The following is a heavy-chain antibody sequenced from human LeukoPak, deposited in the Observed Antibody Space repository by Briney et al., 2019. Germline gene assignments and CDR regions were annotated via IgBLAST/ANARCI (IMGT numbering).Heavy chain of an antibody. D-gene: IGHD6-13*01. Sequence: SVKVSCKASGGTFSSYAISWVRQAPRQGLEWMGGIIPIFGTANYAQKFQGRVTITADKSTSTAYMELSSLRSEDTAVYYCAGDLGTVAAGSWWFDPWGQGPLVTVSS. CDR3: AGDLGTVAAGSWWFDP. J-gene: IGHJ5*02. CDR1: GGTFSSYA. CDR2: IIPIFGTA. V-gene: IGHV1-69*06.